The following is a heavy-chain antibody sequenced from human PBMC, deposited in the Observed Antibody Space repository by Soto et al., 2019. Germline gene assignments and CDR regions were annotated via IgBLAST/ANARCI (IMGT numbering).Heavy chain of an antibody. D-gene: IGHD2-21*01. CDR2: ISDDGSKT. V-gene: IGHV3-30*14. Sequence: PGVSLILSCAFSLFTFLGYAVHCVLQTPGKGLEWVTVISDDGSKTYYADSVKGRFSVSRDDSTNMVFLQMSSLRSEDTAVYHCARAYQLPYYFDDWGPRTTVTVSS. CDR1: LFTFLGYA. CDR3: ARAYQLPYYFDD. J-gene: IGHJ4*02.